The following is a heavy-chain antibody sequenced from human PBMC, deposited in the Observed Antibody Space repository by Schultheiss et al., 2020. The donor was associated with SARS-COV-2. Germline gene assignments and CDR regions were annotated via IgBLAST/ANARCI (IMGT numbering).Heavy chain of an antibody. D-gene: IGHD4-23*01. Sequence: GESLKISCAASGFTFSDYYMSWVRQAPGKGLEWVSTISSGADATYYASSVKGRFTISRDNSKDSLFLQMHNLRGDDTALYYCAKGELQARYYAMKVWGQGTTVTVSS. CDR2: ISSGADAT. CDR1: GFTFSDYY. V-gene: IGHV3-23*01. J-gene: IGHJ6*02. CDR3: AKGELQARYYAMKV.